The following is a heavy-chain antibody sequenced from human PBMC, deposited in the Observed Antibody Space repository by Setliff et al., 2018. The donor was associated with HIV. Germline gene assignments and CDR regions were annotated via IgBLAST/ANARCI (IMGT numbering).Heavy chain of an antibody. CDR1: GFIFGDFP. CDR3: ARPLDTASDY. D-gene: IGHD5-18*01. V-gene: IGHV3-23*01. CDR2: ISGSGGST. J-gene: IGHJ4*02. Sequence: GGSLRLSCTASGFIFGDFPLAWVRQAPGKGLEWVSAISGSGGSTYYADSVKGRFTISRDNSKNTLYVQMNSLRAEDTAVYYCARPLDTASDYWGQGTLVTVSS.